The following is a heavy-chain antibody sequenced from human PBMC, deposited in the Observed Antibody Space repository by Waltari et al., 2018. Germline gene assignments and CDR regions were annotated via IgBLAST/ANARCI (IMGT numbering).Heavy chain of an antibody. CDR2: IYYSGST. Sequence: QVQLQESGPGLVKPSETLSLTCTVSGGSISSSYWSWIRQPPGKGLEWIGYIYYSGSTNYNPSLKSRVTISVDTSKNQFSLKLSSVTAADTAVYYCARDIDGFTFDYWGQGTLVTVSS. D-gene: IGHD1-26*01. J-gene: IGHJ4*02. V-gene: IGHV4-59*01. CDR1: GGSISSSY. CDR3: ARDIDGFTFDY.